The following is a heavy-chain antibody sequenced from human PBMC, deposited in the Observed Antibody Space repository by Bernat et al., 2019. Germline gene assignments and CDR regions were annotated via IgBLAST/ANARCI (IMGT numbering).Heavy chain of an antibody. CDR2: IQSKADGGTT. V-gene: IGHV3-15*01. J-gene: IGHJ3*02. Sequence: EVQLVESGGGLVKPGGSLRLSCAASGFIFSNAWMTWVRQAPGKGLEWVGRIQSKADGGTTDYAAPVKDRFTISRDDSKNTVYLQMNSLKIDDTAIYYCTHTSAATAKYAGAFDIWGQGTMVTVSS. CDR1: GFIFSNAW. D-gene: IGHD2-8*01. CDR3: THTSAATAKYAGAFDI.